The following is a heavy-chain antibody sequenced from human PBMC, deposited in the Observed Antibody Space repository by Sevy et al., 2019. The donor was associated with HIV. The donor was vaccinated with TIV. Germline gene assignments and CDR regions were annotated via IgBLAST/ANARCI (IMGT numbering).Heavy chain of an antibody. CDR1: GFTFSNYG. CDR2: IWYDGSNK. J-gene: IGHJ4*02. Sequence: GGSLRLSCAASGFTFSNYGMHWVRQAPGKGLEWVAVIWYDGSNKYYADSVKGRFTISRDNSKNTLYLQMNSLRAEDTAVYYCERSDYGDYSHPSDYWGQGTLVTVSS. D-gene: IGHD4-17*01. V-gene: IGHV3-33*01. CDR3: ERSDYGDYSHPSDY.